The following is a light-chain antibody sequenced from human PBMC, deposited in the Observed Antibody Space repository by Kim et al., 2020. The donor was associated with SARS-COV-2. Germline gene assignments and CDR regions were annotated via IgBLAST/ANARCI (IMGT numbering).Light chain of an antibody. CDR3: QTWGTGIHWV. V-gene: IGLV4-69*01. CDR2: LNSDGSH. J-gene: IGLJ3*02. CDR1: SGNSSYG. Sequence: SVKLTCTRRSGNSSYGIAWHQQQPEKGTRYLMKLNSDGSHTKGDGIPDRFAGSSSGAERYLTISSLKSEDEADYYCQTWGTGIHWVFGGGTQLTVL.